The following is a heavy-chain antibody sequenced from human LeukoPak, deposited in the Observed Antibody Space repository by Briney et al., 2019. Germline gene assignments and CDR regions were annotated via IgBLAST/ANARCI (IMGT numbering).Heavy chain of an antibody. CDR1: GFTFSSYG. CDR3: AKDPGYGDYGDWYFDF. V-gene: IGHV3-33*06. D-gene: IGHD4-17*01. Sequence: QPGRSLRLSCAASGFTFSSYGMHWVRQAPGKRLEWVAVIWYDGSNKYYADSVKGRFTISRDNSKNTLSLQMNSLRAEDTAVYYCAKDPGYGDYGDWYFDFWGRGTLVTVSS. CDR2: IWYDGSNK. J-gene: IGHJ2*01.